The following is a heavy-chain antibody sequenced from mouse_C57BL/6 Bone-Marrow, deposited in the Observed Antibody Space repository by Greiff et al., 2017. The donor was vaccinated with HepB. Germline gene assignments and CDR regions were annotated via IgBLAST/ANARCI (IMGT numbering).Heavy chain of an antibody. CDR2: INPNYGTT. CDR3: ARYYYGYWYFDV. D-gene: IGHD1-1*01. V-gene: IGHV1-39*01. J-gene: IGHJ1*03. CDR1: GYSFTDYN. Sequence: EVKLMESGPELVKPGASVKISCKASGYSFTDYNMNWVKQSNGKSLEWIGVINPNYGTTSYNQKFKGKATLTVDQSSSTAYMQLNSLTSEDSAVYYCARYYYGYWYFDVWGTGTTVTVSS.